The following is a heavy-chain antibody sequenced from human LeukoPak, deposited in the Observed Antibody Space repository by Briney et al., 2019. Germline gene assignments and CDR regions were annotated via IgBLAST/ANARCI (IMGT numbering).Heavy chain of an antibody. CDR3: ARARDSSRGYQTGGFDS. V-gene: IGHV4-61*02. Sequence: SETLSLTCTVSGGSITSGSYYWSWIRQPAGTGLEWIGRIFASGGTAYNPSLNGRVAISVDTSKNQFSLYMRSVTAADTAVYYCARARDSSRGYQTGGFDSWGQGTLVTVSS. CDR2: IFASGGT. D-gene: IGHD5-12*01. CDR1: GGSITSGSYY. J-gene: IGHJ4*02.